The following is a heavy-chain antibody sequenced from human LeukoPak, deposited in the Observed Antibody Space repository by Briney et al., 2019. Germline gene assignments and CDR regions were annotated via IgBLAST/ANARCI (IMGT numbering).Heavy chain of an antibody. D-gene: IGHD2/OR15-2a*01. CDR1: GFTFSSYA. J-gene: IGHJ3*02. Sequence: PGGSLRLSCAAPGFTFSSYAMRWVRQAPGKGLESVAGISGSGGSTFYAESVKGRFSISRDNSKNTLYLQMNSLRAEDTAVYFCARMNFYADGWCRGAFDIWGQGTMVTVSS. V-gene: IGHV3-23*01. CDR2: ISGSGGST. CDR3: ARMNFYADGWCRGAFDI.